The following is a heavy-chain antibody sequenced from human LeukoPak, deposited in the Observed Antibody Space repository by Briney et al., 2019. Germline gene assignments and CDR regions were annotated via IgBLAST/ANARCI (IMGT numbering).Heavy chain of an antibody. CDR2: INHSGST. CDR1: GGSFSGYY. Sequence: SEILSLTCAVYGGSFSGYYWSWIRQPPGKGLEWIGEINHSGSTNYNPSLKSRVTISVDTSKNQFSLKLSSVTAADTAVYYCARTWMDVWGKGTTVTVSS. J-gene: IGHJ6*04. V-gene: IGHV4-34*01. CDR3: ARTWMDV.